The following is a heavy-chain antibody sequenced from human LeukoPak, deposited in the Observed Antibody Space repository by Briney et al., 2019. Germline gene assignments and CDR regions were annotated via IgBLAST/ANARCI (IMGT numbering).Heavy chain of an antibody. CDR2: MQSGGST. CDR3: ARDGGAGWYFDL. V-gene: IGHV3-53*01. Sequence: GGSLRLSCAASGITVSSKYMSWVRQAPGKGLEWVSVMQSGGSTYYADSVKGRFTISRNNSKNTLYLQMNSLIVEDTAVYYCARDGGAGWYFDLWGRGTLVTVSS. J-gene: IGHJ2*01. D-gene: IGHD3-16*01. CDR1: GITVSSKY.